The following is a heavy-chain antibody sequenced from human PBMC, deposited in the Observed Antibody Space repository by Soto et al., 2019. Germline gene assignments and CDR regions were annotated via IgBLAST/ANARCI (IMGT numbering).Heavy chain of an antibody. V-gene: IGHV3-7*03. D-gene: IGHD3-10*01. CDR3: ARARRYGSGIQTIDY. CDR1: GFTFSSYW. Sequence: GGSLRLSCAASGFTFSSYWMSWVRQAPGKGLEWVANISQNGSEKYYVDSVKGRFTISRDNAKNSLYLQMNSLRAEDTAVYYCARARRYGSGIQTIDYWGQGTLVTVSS. J-gene: IGHJ4*02. CDR2: ISQNGSEK.